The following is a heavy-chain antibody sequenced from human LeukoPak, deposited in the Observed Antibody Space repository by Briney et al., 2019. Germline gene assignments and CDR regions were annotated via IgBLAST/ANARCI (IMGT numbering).Heavy chain of an antibody. V-gene: IGHV4-4*07. CDR1: GGSISIYY. CDR3: AREARPGPYDY. Sequence: SSETLSLTCTVYGGSISIYYWSWIRQPDGKGLEWIGRIYTSGSTNYNPSLKSRVTMSVDTSKNQFSLKLSSVTAADTAVYYCAREARPGPYDYWGQGTLVTVSS. CDR2: IYTSGST. J-gene: IGHJ4*02.